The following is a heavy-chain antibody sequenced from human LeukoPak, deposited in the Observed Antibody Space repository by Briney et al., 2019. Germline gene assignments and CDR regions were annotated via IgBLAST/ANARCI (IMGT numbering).Heavy chain of an antibody. V-gene: IGHV3-30*19. CDR1: GFAFSDHC. CDR3: AKAVGGSSSQPTCYGYDMYA. CDR2: ISYDGNDK. D-gene: IGHD2-2*01. J-gene: IGHJ6*02. Sequence: GGSLSPSRAASGFAFSDHCMDWVCQAPGKGLEWVAVISYDGNDKDHADSVKGRFTISRDNSKNTLYLQMNSLSVEDTAVYYCAKAVGGSSSQPTCYGYDMYAWGPGTTVTVSS.